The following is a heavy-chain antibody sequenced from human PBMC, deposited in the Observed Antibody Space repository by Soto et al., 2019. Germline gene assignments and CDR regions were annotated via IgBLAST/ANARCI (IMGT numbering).Heavy chain of an antibody. CDR1: GFSFSTYA. D-gene: IGHD2-2*01. Sequence: EVQLLESGGGLVQPGGSLRLSCAASGFSFSTYAMSWVRQAPGKGLEWVSGISAGGGNTFYADSVRGRFTISRDNSKNMRDLQMSSLRAEDTALSYCAKSSENQLLSWFDPWGQGSLVTVSS. CDR2: ISAGGGNT. V-gene: IGHV3-23*01. J-gene: IGHJ5*02. CDR3: AKSSENQLLSWFDP.